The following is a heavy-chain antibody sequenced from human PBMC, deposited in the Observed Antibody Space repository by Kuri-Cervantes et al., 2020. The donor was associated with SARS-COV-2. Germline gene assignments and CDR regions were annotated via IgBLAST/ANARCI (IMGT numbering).Heavy chain of an antibody. D-gene: IGHD2-8*02. J-gene: IGHJ4*02. V-gene: IGHV4-34*01. Sequence: SETLSLTCAVYGGSFSGYKWNWIRQSPGKGLEWIGEINHSGSTNYNPSLKSRVAISVGTSKNHFSLDLSSVTAADTAVYYCARHYCTAPTCQWKTYFDYWGQGTRVTVSS. CDR3: ARHYCTAPTCQWKTYFDY. CDR2: INHSGST. CDR1: GGSFSGYK.